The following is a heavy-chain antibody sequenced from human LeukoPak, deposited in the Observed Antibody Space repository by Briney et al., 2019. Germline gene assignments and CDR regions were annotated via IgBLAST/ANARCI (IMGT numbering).Heavy chain of an antibody. CDR2: INPNSCGT. CDR1: GYTFTGYY. J-gene: IGHJ5*02. V-gene: IGHV1-2*02. CDR3: ARDGVHCSSTSCYGMNWFDP. D-gene: IGHD2-2*01. Sequence: ASVKVSCKASGYTFTGYYMHWVRQAPGQGLEWMGWINPNSCGTNYAQKFQGRVTMTRDTSISTAYMELSRLRSDDTAVYYCARDGVHCSSTSCYGMNWFDPWGQGTLVTVSS.